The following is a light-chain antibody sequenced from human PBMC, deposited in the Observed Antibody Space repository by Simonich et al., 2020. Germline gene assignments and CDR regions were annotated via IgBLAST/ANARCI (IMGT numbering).Light chain of an antibody. CDR1: QSVLYSSNNKYY. CDR2: WAS. CDR3: QQYYSTPYT. V-gene: IGKV4-1*01. Sequence: DIVMTQSPDSLAVSLGERATINCKSSQSVLYSSNNKYYLAWYQQKPGQPPKLLIYWASTRESGVPDRFSGSGSGTDFTLTSSSLQAEDVAVYYCQQYYSTPYTFGQGTKLEIK. J-gene: IGKJ2*01.